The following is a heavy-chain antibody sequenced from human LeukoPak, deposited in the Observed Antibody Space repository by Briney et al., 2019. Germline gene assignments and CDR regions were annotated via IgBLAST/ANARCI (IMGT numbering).Heavy chain of an antibody. CDR1: GGSISSGGYY. Sequence: PSETLSLTCTVSGGSISSGGYYWSWIRQHPGKGLEWIGYIYYSGSTYYNPSLKSRVTISVDTSKNQFSLKLSSVTAADTAVYYCARDRNTGDRAPLGFDPWGQGTLVTVSS. CDR2: IYYSGST. V-gene: IGHV4-31*03. J-gene: IGHJ5*02. CDR3: ARDRNTGDRAPLGFDP. D-gene: IGHD4-17*01.